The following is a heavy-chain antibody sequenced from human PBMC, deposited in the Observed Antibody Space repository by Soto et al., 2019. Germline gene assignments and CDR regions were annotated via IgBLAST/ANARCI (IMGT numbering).Heavy chain of an antibody. V-gene: IGHV3-9*01. CDR2: ISWNSGSI. Sequence: LRLSCAASGFTFDDYAMHWVRQAPGKGLEWVSGISWNSGSIGYADSVKGRFTISRDNAKNSLYLQMNSLRAEDTALYYCAKGRVSGSYYGFVFDYWGQGTLVTVSS. CDR1: GFTFDDYA. D-gene: IGHD1-26*01. J-gene: IGHJ4*02. CDR3: AKGRVSGSYYGFVFDY.